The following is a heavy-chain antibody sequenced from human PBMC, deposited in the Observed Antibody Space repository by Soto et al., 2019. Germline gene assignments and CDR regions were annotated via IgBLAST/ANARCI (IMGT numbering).Heavy chain of an antibody. CDR3: ARVFYGDSSGYYGSAFDI. J-gene: IGHJ3*02. V-gene: IGHV1-18*01. D-gene: IGHD3-22*01. CDR1: GYTFTSYG. CDR2: ISAYHGNT. Sequence: ASVKVSCKASGYTFTSYGISWVRQAPGQGLEWMGWISAYHGNTNYAQKLQARVTMTTDTSTSTAYMELRSLRSDDTAVYYCARVFYGDSSGYYGSAFDIWGRGTMVTVSS.